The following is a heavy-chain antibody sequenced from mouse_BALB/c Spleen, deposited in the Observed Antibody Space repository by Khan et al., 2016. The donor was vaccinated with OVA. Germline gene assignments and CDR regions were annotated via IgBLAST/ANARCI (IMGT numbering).Heavy chain of an antibody. CDR1: SFTISTYG. V-gene: IGHV5-6-3*01. CDR3: AGRAI. J-gene: IGHJ2*01. D-gene: IGHD3-1*01. Sequence: EVELVESGGGIVQPGGSLKLSCAASSFTISTYGMSSVRQTPDKRLELVGTIDSNGGSTDYPDSVKRRFTFSGDNAKNALYLQMRSLKYEDTAIYYCAGRAIWGQGTTVTVSS. CDR2: IDSNGGST.